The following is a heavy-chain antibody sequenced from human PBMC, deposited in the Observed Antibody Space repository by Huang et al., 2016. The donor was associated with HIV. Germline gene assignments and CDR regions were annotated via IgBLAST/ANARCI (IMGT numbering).Heavy chain of an antibody. D-gene: IGHD5-18*01. CDR1: GFTFNHHA. CDR2: ISNDGSNN. J-gene: IGHJ3*02. Sequence: QVQLVESGGGVVQPGRSLRLSCAASGFTFNHHAMHWVRPAPGKGLDWVAVISNDGSNNYYADSVKGRFTISRDSSKSTLFLHMTSLRTEDTAVYYCARAKDTWDAYDIWGQGTMVIVSS. V-gene: IGHV3-30*04. CDR3: ARAKDTWDAYDI.